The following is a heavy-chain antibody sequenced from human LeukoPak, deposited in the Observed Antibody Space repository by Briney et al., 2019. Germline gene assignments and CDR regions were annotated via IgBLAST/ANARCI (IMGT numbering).Heavy chain of an antibody. CDR1: GFTFSSYA. Sequence: PGGYLRLSCAASGFTFSSYAMNWVRQAPGKGLEWVSDISGNGGSTYYADSVKGRFIISRDNSKNTLYLQMNSLRPEDAAVYYCAYLPLWGQGTLVSDSS. J-gene: IGHJ4*02. CDR2: ISGNGGST. CDR3: AYLPL. V-gene: IGHV3-23*01.